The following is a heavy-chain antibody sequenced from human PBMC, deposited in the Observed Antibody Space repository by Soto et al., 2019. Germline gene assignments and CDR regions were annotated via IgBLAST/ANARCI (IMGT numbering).Heavy chain of an antibody. D-gene: IGHD5-18*01. CDR2: IIPIFGTA. V-gene: IGHV1-69*01. Sequence: QVQLVQSGAEVKKPGSSVKVSCKASGGTFSSYAISWVRQAPGQGLEWMGGIIPIFGTANYAQKFQGRVTITADESTSTAYMELSSLRSEDTAVYYCAGEADTAMVRFGWFAPWGQGPLVNVSS. CDR1: GGTFSSYA. J-gene: IGHJ5*02. CDR3: AGEADTAMVRFGWFAP.